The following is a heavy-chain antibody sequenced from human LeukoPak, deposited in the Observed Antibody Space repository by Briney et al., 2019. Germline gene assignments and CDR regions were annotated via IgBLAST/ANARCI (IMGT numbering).Heavy chain of an antibody. CDR3: ARRSIVVVPAAPFDY. Sequence: SQTLSLTCTVSGGSISSGDYYWSWIRQPPGKGLEWIGYIYYSGSTYYHPSLKSRVTISVDTSKNQFSLKLSSVTAADTAVYYCARRSIVVVPAAPFDYWGQGTLVTVSS. CDR1: GGSISSGDYY. D-gene: IGHD2-2*01. V-gene: IGHV4-30-4*01. J-gene: IGHJ4*02. CDR2: IYYSGST.